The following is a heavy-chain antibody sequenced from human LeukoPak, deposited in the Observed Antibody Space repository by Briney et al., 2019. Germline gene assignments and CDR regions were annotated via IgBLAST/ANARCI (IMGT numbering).Heavy chain of an antibody. D-gene: IGHD2-2*02. V-gene: IGHV3-15*01. CDR3: TSRTYTTNDY. CDR2: IKTKTDGETT. Sequence: GGSLRLSCTDSGFTFSNAWMNWVRQAPGKGLEWLGRIKTKTDGETTEYAATMRGRRTISRDDTKNTLYLQMNSLNTEDTAVYYCTSRTYTTNDYWGQGTLVTVSS. CDR1: GFTFSNAW. J-gene: IGHJ4*02.